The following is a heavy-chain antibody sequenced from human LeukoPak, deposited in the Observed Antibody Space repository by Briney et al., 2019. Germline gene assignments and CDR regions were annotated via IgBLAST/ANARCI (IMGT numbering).Heavy chain of an antibody. CDR1: VYTFTRSG. CDR2: ICAYNGTI. CDR3: AREIAYCGGDCYSNYYFYYRDV. V-gene: IGHV1-18*01. J-gene: IGHJ6*03. Sequence: GASGKVSSKASVYTFTRSGIGWVGQATGQGLEWMGWICAYNGTINYAQKLQGRVTMTTDTSTSPDYMQLRSLRSDDTAVYYCAREIAYCGGDCYSNYYFYYRDVWGEGTTVSVSS. D-gene: IGHD2-21*02.